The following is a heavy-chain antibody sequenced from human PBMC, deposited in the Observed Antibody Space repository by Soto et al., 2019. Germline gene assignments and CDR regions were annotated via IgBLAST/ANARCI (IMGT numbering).Heavy chain of an antibody. Sequence: EVQLLESGGGLVQPGGSVRLSCVASGFSFDSFAMKWVRQPPGKGLEWVSAVTGRGGTTYYRDSGKGRFTVSRDNSKNTVYLEMNSLRVEDTAVYYCARDKGPAFNIWGLGTIVTVSS. J-gene: IGHJ3*02. CDR3: ARDKGPAFNI. CDR2: VTGRGGTT. V-gene: IGHV3-23*01. CDR1: GFSFDSFA.